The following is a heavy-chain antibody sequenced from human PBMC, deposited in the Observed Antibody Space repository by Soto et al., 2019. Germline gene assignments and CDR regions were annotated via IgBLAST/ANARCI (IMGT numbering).Heavy chain of an antibody. V-gene: IGHV3-30*18. CDR1: GFTFSSYG. CDR2: ISYDGSNK. J-gene: IGHJ1*01. D-gene: IGHD3-22*01. CDR3: AKVASSVLSRFQH. Sequence: GGSLRLSCAASGFTFSSYGMHWVRQAPGKGLEWVAVISYDGSNKYYADSVKGRFTISRDNSKNTLYLQMNSLRAEDTAMYYCAKVASSVLSRFQHWGQGTLVTVSS.